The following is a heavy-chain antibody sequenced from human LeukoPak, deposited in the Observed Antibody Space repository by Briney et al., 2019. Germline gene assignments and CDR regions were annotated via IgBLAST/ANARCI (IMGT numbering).Heavy chain of an antibody. Sequence: PSETLSLTCTVSGGSIRGYYWSWIRQPPGKGLEWIGYIYYSGSTNYNPSLQSRVTISVDTSKNQFSLNLTSVTAADTAVYYCARDGEGDEGWDYWGQGTLVTVSS. J-gene: IGHJ4*02. CDR3: ARDGEGDEGWDY. CDR2: IYYSGST. D-gene: IGHD7-27*01. CDR1: GGSIRGYY. V-gene: IGHV4-59*12.